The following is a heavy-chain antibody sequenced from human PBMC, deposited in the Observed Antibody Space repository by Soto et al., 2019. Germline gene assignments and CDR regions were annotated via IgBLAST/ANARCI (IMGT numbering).Heavy chain of an antibody. D-gene: IGHD5-18*01. V-gene: IGHV4-59*01. J-gene: IGHJ4*02. Sequence: PSETLSLTCTVSGGSISSYYWSWIRQPPGKGLEWIGYIYYSGSTNYNPSLKSRVTISVDTSKNQFSLKLSSVTAADTAVYYCAREMKDTAMVYWGQGTLVTVSS. CDR3: AREMKDTAMVY. CDR1: GGSISSYY. CDR2: IYYSGST.